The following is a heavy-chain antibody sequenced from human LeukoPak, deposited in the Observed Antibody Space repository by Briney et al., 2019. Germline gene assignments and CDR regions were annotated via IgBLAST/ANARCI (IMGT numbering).Heavy chain of an antibody. CDR2: IYHSGST. D-gene: IGHD3-22*01. V-gene: IGHV4-38-2*02. CDR1: GYSISSGYY. Sequence: SETLSLTCTVSGYSISSGYYWGWIRPRPGEGLEWIGSIYHSGSTYYNPSLKSRVTISVDTSKNQFSLKLSSVTAADTAVYYCARDRVTMIVVVIFDYWGQGTLVTVSS. J-gene: IGHJ4*02. CDR3: ARDRVTMIVVVIFDY.